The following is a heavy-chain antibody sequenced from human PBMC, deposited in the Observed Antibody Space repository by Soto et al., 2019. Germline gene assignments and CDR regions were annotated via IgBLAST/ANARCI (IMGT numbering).Heavy chain of an antibody. J-gene: IGHJ3*02. CDR2: ISVSGGST. D-gene: IGHD2-15*01. Sequence: GGSLRLSCAASGFTFSSYAMSWVRQAPGKGLEWVSAISVSGGSTYYADSVKGRFTISRDNSKNTLYLQMNSLRAEDTAVYYGAKLPRIAPNAFDIWGQGTMVTLSS. CDR3: AKLPRIAPNAFDI. CDR1: GFTFSSYA. V-gene: IGHV3-23*01.